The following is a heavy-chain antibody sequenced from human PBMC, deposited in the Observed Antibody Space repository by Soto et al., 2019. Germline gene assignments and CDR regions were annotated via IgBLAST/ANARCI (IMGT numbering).Heavy chain of an antibody. V-gene: IGHV1-18*01. D-gene: IGHD3-10*01. J-gene: IGHJ5*02. Sequence: ASVKVSCKASGYTFADYDINWVRQAPGQGLEWMGWINTYSGNTNHAQKLQGRVTMTTDTSTSTAYMELRSLRSDDTAVYYCARGVGSGTYYNQYNWFDPWGQGTLVTVSS. CDR3: ARGVGSGTYYNQYNWFDP. CDR1: GYTFADYD. CDR2: INTYSGNT.